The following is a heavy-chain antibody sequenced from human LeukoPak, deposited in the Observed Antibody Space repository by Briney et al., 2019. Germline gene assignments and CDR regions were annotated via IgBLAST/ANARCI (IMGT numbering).Heavy chain of an antibody. CDR1: GGSISSGSYY. CDR2: IYTSGST. V-gene: IGHV4-61*02. J-gene: IGHJ4*02. D-gene: IGHD6-19*01. CDR3: ARDPSSGLFDY. Sequence: PSQTLSLTCTVSGGSISSGSYYWSWIRQPAGKGLEWIGRIYTSGSTNYNPSLKSRVTISVDTSKNQFSLKLSSVTAADTAVYYCARDPSSGLFDYWGQGTLVTVSS.